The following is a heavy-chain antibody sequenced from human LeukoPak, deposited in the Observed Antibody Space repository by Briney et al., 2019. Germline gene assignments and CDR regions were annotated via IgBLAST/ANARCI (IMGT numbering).Heavy chain of an antibody. V-gene: IGHV1-18*01. CDR3: ARDPQYSWNDVMGNYFDY. CDR1: GYTFTSYG. J-gene: IGHJ4*02. D-gene: IGHD1-1*01. CDR2: ISVYTGNT. Sequence: ASVKVSCKASGYTFTSYGFSWVRQAPGQGLEWMGWISVYTGNTKYAQKLQGRVTMTTDTSTSTAYMELRSLTSDDTAVYFCARDPQYSWNDVMGNYFDYWGQGTLVTVSS.